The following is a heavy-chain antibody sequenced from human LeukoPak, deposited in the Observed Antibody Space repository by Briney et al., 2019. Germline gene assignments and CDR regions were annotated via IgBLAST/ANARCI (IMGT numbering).Heavy chain of an antibody. CDR2: IYYSGST. CDR3: AREGGPGGYNLGGYFDY. V-gene: IGHV4-31*11. D-gene: IGHD5-24*01. CDR1: GGSFSGYY. Sequence: PSETLSLTCAVYGGSFSGYYWSWIRQHPGKGLEWIGYIYYSGSTYYNPSLKSRVTISVDTSKNQFSLKLSSVTAADTAVYYCAREGGPGGYNLGGYFDYWGQGTLVTVSS. J-gene: IGHJ4*02.